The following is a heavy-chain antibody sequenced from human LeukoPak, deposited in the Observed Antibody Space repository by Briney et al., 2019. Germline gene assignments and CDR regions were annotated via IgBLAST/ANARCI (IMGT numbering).Heavy chain of an antibody. Sequence: GGSLRLSCAASGFTFSSYAMSWVRQAPGKGLEWVGRIKSKTDGGTTDYAAPVKGRFTISRDDSKNTLYLQMNSLTTEDTAVYFCAHRDTTMVRVDYWGQGTLVTVSS. CDR1: GFTFSSYA. J-gene: IGHJ4*02. CDR3: AHRDTTMVRVDY. CDR2: IKSKTDGGTT. D-gene: IGHD5-18*01. V-gene: IGHV3-15*01.